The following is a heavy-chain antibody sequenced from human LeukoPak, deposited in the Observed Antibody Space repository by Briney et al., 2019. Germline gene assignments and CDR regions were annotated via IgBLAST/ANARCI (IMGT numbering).Heavy chain of an antibody. CDR3: ASARWSGQSADFDY. Sequence: ASVKVSCKASGYTFTGYYMHWVRQAPGQGPEWMGWINPNRGDTYYAREFQGRVTMLRDTSISTAYMELGGPRSDDTSVYYCASARWSGQSADFDYWGQGTLVTVSS. D-gene: IGHD2-15*01. V-gene: IGHV1-2*02. CDR1: GYTFTGYY. J-gene: IGHJ4*02. CDR2: INPNRGDT.